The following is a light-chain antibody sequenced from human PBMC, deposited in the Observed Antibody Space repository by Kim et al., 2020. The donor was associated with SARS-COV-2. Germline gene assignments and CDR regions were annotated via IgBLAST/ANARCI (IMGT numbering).Light chain of an antibody. V-gene: IGKV1-17*01. J-gene: IGKJ5*01. CDR3: LQHSTYPIT. CDR2: GAS. Sequence: ASVGDTVTITCRASQDIRNDLGRYQQNPGRAPKRLIYGASSLQSGVPSRFSCSGSGTEFTLTFSSVQPEDFATYFCLQHSTYPITFGQGTRLEIK. CDR1: QDIRND.